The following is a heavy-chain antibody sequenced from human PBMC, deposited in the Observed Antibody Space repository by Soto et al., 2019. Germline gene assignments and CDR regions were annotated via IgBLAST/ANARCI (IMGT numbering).Heavy chain of an antibody. Sequence: EVQLVESGGGLVKPGGSLRLSCAASGFSLSDYSMNWIRQAPGKGLEWVASISSSSSFIHYAESMKGRFTISRDNAKNSLYLQMTSLSAEDTAVYSWAWSSDDGPDNGGQGTLLTLSS. D-gene: IGHD1-26*01. CDR1: GFSLSDYS. J-gene: IGHJ4*01. CDR3: AWSSDDGPDN. V-gene: IGHV3-21*01. CDR2: ISSSSSFI.